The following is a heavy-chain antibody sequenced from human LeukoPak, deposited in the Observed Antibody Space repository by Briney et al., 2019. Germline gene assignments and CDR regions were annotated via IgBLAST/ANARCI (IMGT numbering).Heavy chain of an antibody. V-gene: IGHV4-59*12. CDR1: GGSISSYY. J-gene: IGHJ4*02. CDR2: IYHSGST. Sequence: SETLSLTCTVSGGSISSYYWSWIRQPPGKGLEWIGYIYHSGSTYYNPSLKSRVTISVDRSKNQFSLKLSSVTAADTAVYYCARNYGSGSPAYWGQGTLVTVSS. CDR3: ARNYGSGSPAY. D-gene: IGHD3-10*01.